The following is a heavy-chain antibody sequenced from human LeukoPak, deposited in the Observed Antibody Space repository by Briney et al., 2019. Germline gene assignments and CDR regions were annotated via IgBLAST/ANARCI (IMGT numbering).Heavy chain of an antibody. J-gene: IGHJ4*02. V-gene: IGHV4-38-2*01. CDR1: GSSITSDYF. CDR2: IYYSWGM. D-gene: IGHD1-1*01. CDR3: ARNVTAGLFDY. Sequence: SETLSLTCDVSGSSITSDYFWGWIRQPPGKGLEWIATIYYSWGMYFNPSLKSRVTISLDASKNQFSLKMTSLTAADTAIYYCARNVTAGLFDYWGQGILVTVSS.